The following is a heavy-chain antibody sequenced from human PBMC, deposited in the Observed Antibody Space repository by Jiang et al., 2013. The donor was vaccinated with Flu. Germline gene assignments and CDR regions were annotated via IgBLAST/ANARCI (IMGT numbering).Heavy chain of an antibody. CDR2: TYYRSKWYN. V-gene: IGHV6-1*01. Sequence: SQTLSLTCAISGDSVSSNSVTWCWIRQSPSRGLEWLGRTYYRSKWYNDYAVSVKSRITIKSDTSRNQFSLQLSSVTPEDTAVYYCARESPGAGAGAETSFDYWGQGTLVTVSS. CDR3: ARESPGAGAGAETSFDY. D-gene: IGHD3-10*01. J-gene: IGHJ4*02. CDR1: GDSVSSNSVT.